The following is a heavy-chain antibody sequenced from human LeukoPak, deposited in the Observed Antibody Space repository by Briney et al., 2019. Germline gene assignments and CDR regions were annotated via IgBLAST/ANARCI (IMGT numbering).Heavy chain of an antibody. CDR1: GFTFRSYW. CDR2: IKYDGNEE. V-gene: IGHV3-7*01. J-gene: IGHJ4*02. Sequence: GGSLRLSCAASGFTFRSYWMSWMRQAPGKGLEWVANIKYDGNEEYYVDSVKGRFTISRDNAKNSLYLQLNSLRVEDTAVYYCKSGGAAPGSFDYWGQGTLVTVSP. CDR3: KSGGAAPGSFDY. D-gene: IGHD1-1*01.